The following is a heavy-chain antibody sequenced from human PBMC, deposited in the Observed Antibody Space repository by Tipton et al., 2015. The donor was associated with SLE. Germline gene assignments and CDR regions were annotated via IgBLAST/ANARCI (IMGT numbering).Heavy chain of an antibody. Sequence: SLRLSCAASGFTFSSYGMHWVRQAPGKGLEWVAFIRYDGSNKYYADSVKGRFTISRDNSKNTLYLQMNSLRAEDTAVYYCAKETTIAVARGSFDYWGQGTLVTVSS. V-gene: IGHV3-30*02. CDR1: GFTFSSYG. CDR3: AKETTIAVARGSFDY. D-gene: IGHD6-19*01. J-gene: IGHJ4*02. CDR2: IRYDGSNK.